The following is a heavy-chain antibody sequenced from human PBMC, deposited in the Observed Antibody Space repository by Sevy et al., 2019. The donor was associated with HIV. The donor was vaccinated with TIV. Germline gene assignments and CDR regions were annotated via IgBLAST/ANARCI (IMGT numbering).Heavy chain of an antibody. CDR2: ISSSSSYI. CDR1: GFTFSSYS. CDR3: ARDHPGNYDFWSGYYTGYYYGIDV. D-gene: IGHD3-3*01. Sequence: GGSLRLSCAASGFTFSSYSMNWVRQAPGKGLEWVSSISSSSSYIYYADSVKGQFTTSRDNAKNSLYLQMNSLRAEDTAVYYCARDHPGNYDFWSGYYTGYYYGIDVWGQGTTVTVSS. V-gene: IGHV3-21*01. J-gene: IGHJ6*02.